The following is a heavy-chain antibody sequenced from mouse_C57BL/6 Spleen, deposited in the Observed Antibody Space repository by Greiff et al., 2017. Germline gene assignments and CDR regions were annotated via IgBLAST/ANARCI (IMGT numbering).Heavy chain of an antibody. CDR1: GYTFTSYW. J-gene: IGHJ4*01. V-gene: IGHV1-69*01. CDR2: IDPSDSYT. CDR3: ARWLRAMDY. D-gene: IGHD1-2*01. Sequence: QVQLQQPGAELVMPGASVKLSCKASGYTFTSYWMHWVKQRPGQGLEWIGEIDPSDSYTNYNQKFKGKSTLTVDKSSSTAYMQRSSLTSEDSAVYDCARWLRAMDYWGQGTSVTVSS.